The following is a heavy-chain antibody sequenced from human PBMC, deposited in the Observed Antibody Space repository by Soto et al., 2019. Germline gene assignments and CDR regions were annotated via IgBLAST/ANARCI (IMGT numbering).Heavy chain of an antibody. CDR2: IKSKIEGGTI. Sequence: EVQLVESGGGLVKPGESLRLSCAGSGFIFSNTWMNWVRQAPGKGLEWVGRIKSKIEGGTIDYTAPVRGRFTISRDDSRNTLYLQRISLKTDDTAIYYCITLGRLTGYNVGGQGTLVTVSS. CDR3: ITLGRLTGYNV. CDR1: GFIFSNTW. D-gene: IGHD3-9*01. J-gene: IGHJ4*02. V-gene: IGHV3-15*07.